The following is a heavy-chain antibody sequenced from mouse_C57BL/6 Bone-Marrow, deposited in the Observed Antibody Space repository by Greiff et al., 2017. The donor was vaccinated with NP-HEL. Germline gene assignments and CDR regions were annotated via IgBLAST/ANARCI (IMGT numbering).Heavy chain of an antibody. V-gene: IGHV5-17*01. D-gene: IGHD1-1*01. J-gene: IGHJ4*01. Sequence: EVKLEESGGGLVKPGGSLKLSCAASGFTFSDYGMHWVRQAPEKGLEWVAYISSGSSTIYYADTVKGRFTISRDNAKNTLFLQMTSLRSEDTAMYYCARGDYGSSPYAMDYWGQGTSVTVSS. CDR1: GFTFSDYG. CDR2: ISSGSSTI. CDR3: ARGDYGSSPYAMDY.